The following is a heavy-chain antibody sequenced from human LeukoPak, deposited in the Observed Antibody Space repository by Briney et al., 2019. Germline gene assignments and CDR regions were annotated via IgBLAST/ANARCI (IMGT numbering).Heavy chain of an antibody. CDR2: NDYSEST. V-gene: IGHV4-59*11. J-gene: IGHJ4*02. Sequence: PSETLSLTCIVSGGPISTHYWSWSRQPPGKGLEWIGYNDYSESTNYNPSLKSRVTISVDTSKNQFSLKLSSVTAADTAVYYCARGKDSGSYYRFGKYYFDYWGQGTLVTVSS. CDR1: GGPISTHY. D-gene: IGHD1-26*01. CDR3: ARGKDSGSYYRFGKYYFDY.